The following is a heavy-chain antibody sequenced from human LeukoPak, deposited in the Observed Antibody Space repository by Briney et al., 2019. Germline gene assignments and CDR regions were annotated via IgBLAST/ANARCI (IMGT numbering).Heavy chain of an antibody. D-gene: IGHD3-10*01. CDR1: GFTVSNNN. CDR3: ARTPTITMVRGVVITNNIPTYYFDY. V-gene: IGHV3-21*01. Sequence: GGSLRLSCAASGFTVSNNNMSWVRQAPGKGLEWVSSISISSSYIYYADSVKGRFTISRDNAKNSLYLQMNSLRADDTAVYYRARTPTITMVRGVVITNNIPTYYFDYWGQGTLVTVSS. J-gene: IGHJ4*02. CDR2: ISISSSYI.